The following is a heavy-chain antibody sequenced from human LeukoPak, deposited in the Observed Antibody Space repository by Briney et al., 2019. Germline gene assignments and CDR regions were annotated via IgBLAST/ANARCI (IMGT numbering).Heavy chain of an antibody. J-gene: IGHJ4*02. Sequence: GGSLRLSCAASGFTFSNYAMSWVRQAPGKGLEWVSAMNKDGDNSYYADSVKGRFTISRDNSKNTLYLQMNSLTADDTAVYYCARGLGKGSSDYWGQGTLVTVSS. CDR3: ARGLGKGSSDY. CDR1: GFTFSNYA. V-gene: IGHV3-23*01. D-gene: IGHD6-6*01. CDR2: MNKDGDNS.